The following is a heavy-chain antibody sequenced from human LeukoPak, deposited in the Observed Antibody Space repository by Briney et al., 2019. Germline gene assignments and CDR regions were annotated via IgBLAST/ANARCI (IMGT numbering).Heavy chain of an antibody. Sequence: ASVKVSCKASGGTFSSYAISWVRQAPGQGLEWMGRIIPILGIANYAQKFQGRVTITADKSTSTAYMELSSLRSEDTAVYYCAKPASGWYFSSHYYYYYGMDVWGQGTTVTVSS. CDR3: AKPASGWYFSSHYYYYYGMDV. D-gene: IGHD6-19*01. V-gene: IGHV1-69*04. J-gene: IGHJ6*02. CDR2: IIPILGIA. CDR1: GGTFSSYA.